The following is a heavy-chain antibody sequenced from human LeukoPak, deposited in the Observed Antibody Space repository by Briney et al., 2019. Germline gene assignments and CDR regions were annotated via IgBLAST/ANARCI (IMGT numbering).Heavy chain of an antibody. CDR2: INSDGSST. CDR1: GVTFSSYW. Sequence: PGGSLRLSCAASGVTFSSYWMHWLRQAPGKGLVWVSRINSDGSSTSYADSVKGRFTISRDNAKNTLYLQMNSLRGEDTAVYYCARDMDFRINWFDPWGQGTLVTVSS. D-gene: IGHD3/OR15-3a*01. CDR3: ARDMDFRINWFDP. J-gene: IGHJ5*02. V-gene: IGHV3-74*01.